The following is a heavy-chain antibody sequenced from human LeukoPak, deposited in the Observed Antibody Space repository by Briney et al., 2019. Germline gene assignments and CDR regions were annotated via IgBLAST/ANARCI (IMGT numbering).Heavy chain of an antibody. D-gene: IGHD1-26*01. CDR3: AREPYSGSYP. CDR1: GFTFSNYG. J-gene: IGHJ5*02. Sequence: PGGSLRLSCVASGFTFSNYGMHWARQAPGKGLEWVAVISSDERTTYYADSVKGRFTISRDNAKNSLYLQMNSLRAEDTAVYYCAREPYSGSYPWGQGTLVTVSS. V-gene: IGHV3-30*03. CDR2: ISSDERTT.